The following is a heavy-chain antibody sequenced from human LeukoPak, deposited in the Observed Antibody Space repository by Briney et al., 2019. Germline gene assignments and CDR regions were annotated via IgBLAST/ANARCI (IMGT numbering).Heavy chain of an antibody. CDR2: IYYSGST. D-gene: IGHD2-2*01. V-gene: IGHV4-59*12. J-gene: IGHJ3*02. CDR3: ARRYCSSTSCYDAFDI. CDR1: GGSMSSYY. Sequence: SETLSLTCTVSGGSMSSYYWSWIRQPPGKGLDWIGYIYYSGSTNYNPSLKSRVTISVDTSKNQFSLKLSSVTAADTAVYYCARRYCSSTSCYDAFDIWGQGTMVTVSS.